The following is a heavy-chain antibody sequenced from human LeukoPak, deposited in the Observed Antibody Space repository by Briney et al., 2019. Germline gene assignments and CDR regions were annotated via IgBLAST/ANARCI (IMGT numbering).Heavy chain of an antibody. CDR1: GGSISGNYY. D-gene: IGHD3-10*01. J-gene: IGHJ3*02. Sequence: SETLSLTCTVSGGSISGNYYWSWIRQPAGKGLEWIGRIYARGNTNYNPSLKSRVTISVDTSKNQFSLKLSSVTAADTAVYYCAKSNGYGLVDIWGQGTMVTVSS. V-gene: IGHV4-4*07. CDR3: AKSNGYGLVDI. CDR2: IYARGNT.